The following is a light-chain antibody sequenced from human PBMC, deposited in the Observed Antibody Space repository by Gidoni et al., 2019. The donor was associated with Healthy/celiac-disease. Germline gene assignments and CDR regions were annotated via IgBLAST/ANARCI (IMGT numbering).Light chain of an antibody. CDR1: SSDVGGYND. Sequence: LTQPRSVSGSPGQSVTIACTGTSSDVGGYNDVSWYQQHPGKAPQRMIYDVSKRPSGVPARCSGSNSGNSASLTISGLQAEDEADYSCCSYAGSYTWVFGGWTKLTVL. V-gene: IGLV2-11*01. CDR2: DVS. J-gene: IGLJ3*02. CDR3: CSYAGSYTWV.